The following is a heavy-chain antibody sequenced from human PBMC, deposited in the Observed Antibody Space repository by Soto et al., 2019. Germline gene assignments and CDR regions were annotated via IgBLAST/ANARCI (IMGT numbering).Heavy chain of an antibody. D-gene: IGHD3-10*01. Sequence: GESLRLSCAASGFIFSNYAMFWVRQAPGKGLDWVSTIYAGGGTTHYAESVKGRFTISRDNSNNRLYLQLNNLRAEDTAVYFCAKDLIRGDGYVDFDYWGQGTLVTVSS. CDR2: IYAGGGTT. J-gene: IGHJ4*02. CDR3: AKDLIRGDGYVDFDY. V-gene: IGHV3-23*01. CDR1: GFIFSNYA.